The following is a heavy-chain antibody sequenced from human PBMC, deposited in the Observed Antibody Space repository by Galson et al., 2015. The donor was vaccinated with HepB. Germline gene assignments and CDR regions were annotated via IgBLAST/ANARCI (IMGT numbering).Heavy chain of an antibody. J-gene: IGHJ5*02. Sequence: SLRLSCAASGVSGVTFSDYYMNWIRQAPGKGLEWVSYISDSGSIIFYADSVKGRFTISRDNAKNSLYLQMNSLRAEDTAIYYCARDCFWSGYYWGWFDPWGQGTLVTVSS. CDR2: ISDSGSII. D-gene: IGHD3-3*01. CDR1: GVSGVTFSDYY. V-gene: IGHV3-11*01. CDR3: ARDCFWSGYYWGWFDP.